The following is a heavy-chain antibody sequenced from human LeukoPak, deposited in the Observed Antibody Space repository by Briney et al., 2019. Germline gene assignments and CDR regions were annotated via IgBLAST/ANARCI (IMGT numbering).Heavy chain of an antibody. CDR3: ARDRMGWGNDAFDI. Sequence: PSETLSLTCTVSGGSISGYYWNCIRQPAGKGLEWIGRIYTSGSTNYNPSLKSRVTMSVDTSKNQFSLKLSPVTAADTAVYYCARDRMGWGNDAFDIWGQGTMVTVSS. V-gene: IGHV4-4*07. CDR1: GGSISGYY. D-gene: IGHD7-27*01. CDR2: IYTSGST. J-gene: IGHJ3*02.